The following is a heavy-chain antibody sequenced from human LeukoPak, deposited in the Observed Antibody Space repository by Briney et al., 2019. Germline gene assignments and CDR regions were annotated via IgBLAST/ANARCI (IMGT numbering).Heavy chain of an antibody. Sequence: PGGSLRLSCAASGFIFSGYTMNWVRQAPGKGLEWVSGINAEGTRTFYADSVKGRFTISRDNSKNTVWLQMVSLRAEDMAIYYCAKDEEPDGRWRIDHWGQGTLVTVSS. J-gene: IGHJ4*02. CDR2: INAEGTRT. CDR3: AKDEEPDGRWRIDH. D-gene: IGHD1-14*01. CDR1: GFIFSGYT. V-gene: IGHV3-23*01.